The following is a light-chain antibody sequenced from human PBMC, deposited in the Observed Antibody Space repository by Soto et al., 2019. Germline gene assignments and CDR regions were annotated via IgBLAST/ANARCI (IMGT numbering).Light chain of an antibody. Sequence: QSVLTQPASVSDSPGQSITISCTGTSSDIGGSDHVSWYRQYPGEAPKLIIYDVANRPSGVSHRFSGSKSGNTASLIISGLQREDEADYYCVSFTTSRSYVFGTVTKLTVL. V-gene: IGLV2-14*03. CDR2: DVA. CDR3: VSFTTSRSYV. CDR1: SSDIGGSDH. J-gene: IGLJ1*01.